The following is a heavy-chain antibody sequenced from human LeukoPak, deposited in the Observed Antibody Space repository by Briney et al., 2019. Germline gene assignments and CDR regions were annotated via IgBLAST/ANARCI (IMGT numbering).Heavy chain of an antibody. CDR1: GFTFSSYS. CDR2: IGSSSSYI. Sequence: GGSLRLSCAASGFTFSSYSMNWVRQAPGKGLEWVSSIGSSSSYIYYADSVKGRFTISRDNAKNSLYLQMNSLRAEDTAVYYCAKTRPEYSSSSPGFDPWGQGTLVTVSS. CDR3: AKTRPEYSSSSPGFDP. V-gene: IGHV3-21*01. J-gene: IGHJ5*02. D-gene: IGHD6-6*01.